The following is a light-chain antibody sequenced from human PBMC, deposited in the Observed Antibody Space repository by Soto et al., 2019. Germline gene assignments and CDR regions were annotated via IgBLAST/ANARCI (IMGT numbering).Light chain of an antibody. CDR1: QSVSSSY. CDR3: QQYGSSSWT. J-gene: IGKJ1*01. Sequence: DIVLTQSPGTLSLSPGERATLSCRASQSVSSSYLVWYQQKSGQAPRLLIYGASNRATGIPGRFSGSGSGTDFTLTISSLESEDFAVYYCQQYGSSSWTFGQGTKVEIK. CDR2: GAS. V-gene: IGKV3-20*01.